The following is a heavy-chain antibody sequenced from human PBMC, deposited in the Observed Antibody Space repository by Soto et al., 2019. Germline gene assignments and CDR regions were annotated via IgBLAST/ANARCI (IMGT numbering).Heavy chain of an antibody. CDR2: ISAYNGNT. V-gene: IGHV1-18*04. Sequence: ASVKVSCKASGYTFTSYGISWVRQAPGQGLEWMGWISAYNGNTNYAQKLQGRVTMTTDTSTSTAYMELRSLRSDDTAVYYCASDPCSSTSCYSSRYYYYGMDVWGQGTTVTVSS. D-gene: IGHD2-2*01. CDR1: GYTFTSYG. CDR3: ASDPCSSTSCYSSRYYYYGMDV. J-gene: IGHJ6*02.